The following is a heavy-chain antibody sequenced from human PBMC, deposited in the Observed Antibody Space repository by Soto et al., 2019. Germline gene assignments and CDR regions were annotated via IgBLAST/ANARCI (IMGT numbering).Heavy chain of an antibody. J-gene: IGHJ6*02. CDR3: ARVLYQQEKYFHYYYGMDV. Sequence: SETLSLTCTVSGGSISGYYWSWIRQSPGKGLEYIGYIYYRGSTNYNPSLNSRATISVDTSKNQFSLDLRSVTAADTATYFCARVLYQQEKYFHYYYGMDVWGQGATVTVSS. CDR1: GGSISGYY. CDR2: IYYRGST. D-gene: IGHD3-9*01. V-gene: IGHV4-59*01.